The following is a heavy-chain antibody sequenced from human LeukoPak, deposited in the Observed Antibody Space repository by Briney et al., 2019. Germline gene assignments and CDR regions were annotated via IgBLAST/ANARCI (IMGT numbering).Heavy chain of an antibody. CDR2: ISYDGSNK. V-gene: IGHV3-30*03. CDR3: ARDQGESFYYYGMDV. Sequence: GRSLRLSCAASGFTFSSYGMHWVRQAPGKGLEWVAVISYDGSNKYYADSVKGRFTISRDNSKNTLYLQMNSLRAEDTAVYYCARDQGESFYYYGMDVWGQGTTVTVSS. CDR1: GFTFSSYG. D-gene: IGHD3-10*01. J-gene: IGHJ6*02.